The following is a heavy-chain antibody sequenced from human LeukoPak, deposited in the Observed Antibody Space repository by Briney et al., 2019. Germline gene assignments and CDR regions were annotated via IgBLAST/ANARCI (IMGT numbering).Heavy chain of an antibody. CDR1: GYTFTGYY. V-gene: IGHV1-2*06. J-gene: IGHJ4*02. D-gene: IGHD4/OR15-4a*01. CDR3: ARRTMTMVPKARTDGY. Sequence: ASVKVSCKASGYTFTGYYMHWVRQAPGQGLEWMGRINPNSGGTNYAQKFQGRVTMTRDTSISTAYMELSRLRSDDTAVYYCARRTMTMVPKARTDGYWGQGTLVTVSS. CDR2: INPNSGGT.